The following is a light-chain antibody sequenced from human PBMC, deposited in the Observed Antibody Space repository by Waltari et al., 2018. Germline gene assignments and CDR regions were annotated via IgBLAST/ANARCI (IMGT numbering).Light chain of an antibody. CDR2: KES. CDR1: QSISSW. Sequence: DIQMTQSPSTLSESVGDRVTITCRASQSISSWLAWYQQKPGKAPKLLIYKESSLESGVPSRFSGSGSRTEFTLTINSLQPDDFATYYCQQYNSYSGALTFGGGTNVEIK. V-gene: IGKV1-5*03. CDR3: QQYNSYSGALT. J-gene: IGKJ4*01.